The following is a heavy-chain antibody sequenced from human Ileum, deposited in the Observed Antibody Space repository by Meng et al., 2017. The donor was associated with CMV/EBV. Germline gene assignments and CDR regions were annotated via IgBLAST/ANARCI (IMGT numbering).Heavy chain of an antibody. Sequence: ASGYTFTGQPVRWVRQAPGQRLEWMGWMNAGNGNTEYSQKFQGRVTITRDTSASTAFMEVSTLRSEDTAVYYCARGVHSGAYLIDFWGQGTLVTVSS. D-gene: IGHD1-26*01. CDR1: GYTFTGQP. CDR2: MNAGNGNT. J-gene: IGHJ4*02. CDR3: ARGVHSGAYLIDF. V-gene: IGHV1-3*01.